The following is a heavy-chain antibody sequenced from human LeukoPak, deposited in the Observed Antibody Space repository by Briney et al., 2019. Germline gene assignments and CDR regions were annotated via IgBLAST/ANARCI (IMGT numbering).Heavy chain of an antibody. V-gene: IGHV3-11*04. D-gene: IGHD5-18*01. CDR1: GFTFSDYY. CDR2: ISSSGSTI. CDR3: ARDLPVGYSYGQVAQN. Sequence: PGGSLRLSCAASGFTFSDYYMSWIRQAPGKGLEWVSYISSSGSTIYYADSVKGRFTISRDNAKNSLYLQMNSLRAEDTAVYYCARDLPVGYSYGQVAQNWGQGTLVTVSS. J-gene: IGHJ4*02.